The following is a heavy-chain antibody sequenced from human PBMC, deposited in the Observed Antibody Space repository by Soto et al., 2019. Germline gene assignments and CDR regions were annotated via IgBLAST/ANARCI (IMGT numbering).Heavy chain of an antibody. CDR2: FDPEDGET. Sequence: EASVKVSCKVSGYTLTELSMHWVRQAPGKGLEWMGGFDPEDGETIYAQKFQGRVAMTEDTSTDTAYMELSSLRSEDTAVYYCATVIAAARWYYGMDVWGQGTTVTVSS. CDR1: GYTLTELS. D-gene: IGHD6-13*01. V-gene: IGHV1-24*01. J-gene: IGHJ6*02. CDR3: ATVIAAARWYYGMDV.